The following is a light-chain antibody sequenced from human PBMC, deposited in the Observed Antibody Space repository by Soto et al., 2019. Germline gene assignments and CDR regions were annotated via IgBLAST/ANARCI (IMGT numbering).Light chain of an antibody. Sequence: QSALTQPASVSGSPGQSITISCTGTSSDIGSYNLVSWYQQHPGKAPKLIIYEVTKWPSGVSSRFSGSKSGYTASLTISGLQAEDEADYFCCSYAGSSSYVFGTGTKVTVL. J-gene: IGLJ1*01. V-gene: IGLV2-23*02. CDR2: EVT. CDR1: SSDIGSYNL. CDR3: CSYAGSSSYV.